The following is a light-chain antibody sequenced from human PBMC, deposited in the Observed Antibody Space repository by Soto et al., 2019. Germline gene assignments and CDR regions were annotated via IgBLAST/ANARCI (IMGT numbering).Light chain of an antibody. CDR1: QTVSKF. V-gene: IGKV1-39*01. CDR2: TTS. Sequence: DIQMTQSPPSLSASVVDRVTITFRASQTVSKFLNWYQQKPGKAPDLLIYTTSTLHSGVPSRFSGSGSGTDFTLTISSLQPDDFATYYCQQSYSTPIFGPGTKVDIK. CDR3: QQSYSTPI. J-gene: IGKJ3*01.